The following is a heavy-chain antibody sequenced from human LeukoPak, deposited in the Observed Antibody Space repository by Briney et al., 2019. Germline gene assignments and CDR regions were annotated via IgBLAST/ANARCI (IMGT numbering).Heavy chain of an antibody. CDR3: AREAKVGGALQY. D-gene: IGHD1-26*01. CDR1: GFNFNDFA. CDR2: INTDGGFT. V-gene: IGHV3-74*01. J-gene: IGHJ4*02. Sequence: PGGSLRLSCAASGFNFNDFAMHWVRQAPGKGLVWVSRINTDGGFTRYADSVQGRFIISRDTAKNTLFLQMNSLRAEDTAVYYCAREAKVGGALQYWGQGILVTVSS.